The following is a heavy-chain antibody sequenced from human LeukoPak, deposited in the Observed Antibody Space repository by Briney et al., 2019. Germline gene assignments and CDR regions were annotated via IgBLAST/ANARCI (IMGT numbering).Heavy chain of an antibody. CDR1: GFTFSSYS. D-gene: IGHD6-19*01. CDR2: ISSSSSYI. CDR3: ARGAVAGTLGYDY. J-gene: IGHJ4*02. Sequence: PGGSLRLSCAASGFTFSSYSMNWVRQAPGKGLEWVSSISSSSSYIYYADSVKGRFTISRDNAKNSLYLQMNSLRAEDTAVYYCARGAVAGTLGYDYWGQGTLVTVSS. V-gene: IGHV3-21*01.